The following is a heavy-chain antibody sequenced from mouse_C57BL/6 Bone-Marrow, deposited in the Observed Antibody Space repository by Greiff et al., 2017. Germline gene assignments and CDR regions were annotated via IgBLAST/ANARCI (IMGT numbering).Heavy chain of an antibody. Sequence: EVQLVESGAELVRPGASVKLSCTASGFNIKDDYMHWVKQRPEQGLEWIGWIDPENGDTEYASKFQGKATITADTSSNTAYLQLSSLTSEDTAVYYCTYDGSSFWYFDVWGTGTTVTVSS. D-gene: IGHD1-1*01. J-gene: IGHJ1*03. CDR1: GFNIKDDY. CDR2: IDPENGDT. V-gene: IGHV14-4*01. CDR3: TYDGSSFWYFDV.